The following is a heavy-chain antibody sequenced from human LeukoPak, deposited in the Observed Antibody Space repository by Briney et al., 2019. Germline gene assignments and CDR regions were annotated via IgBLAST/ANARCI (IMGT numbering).Heavy chain of an antibody. Sequence: GGSLRLSCAASGFTFSDSHMTWVRQAPGKGVEWVAYISGSGHDINYSDSVKGRFTISRDNAKNSLYLQMNSLRAEDTAVYYCARRSLEPDYYMDVWGKGTTVTVSS. CDR3: ARRSLEPDYYMDV. J-gene: IGHJ6*03. CDR1: GFTFSDSH. D-gene: IGHD1-1*01. V-gene: IGHV3-11*04. CDR2: ISGSGHDI.